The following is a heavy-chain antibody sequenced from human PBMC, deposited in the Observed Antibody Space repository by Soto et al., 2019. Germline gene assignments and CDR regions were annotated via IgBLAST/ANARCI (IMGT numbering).Heavy chain of an antibody. CDR2: ISGSGSST. V-gene: IGHV3-23*01. CDR3: AKDASSGITSIDL. D-gene: IGHD3-3*01. CDR1: GFTFSTYA. Sequence: PGGSLRLSCAASGFTFSTYAMSWVRQAPGKGLEWVSVISGSGSSTYYADSVKGRFAISRDNSKNTLYLQMNSLRAEDTAVYYCAKDASSGITSIDLWGRGTLVTVSS. J-gene: IGHJ2*01.